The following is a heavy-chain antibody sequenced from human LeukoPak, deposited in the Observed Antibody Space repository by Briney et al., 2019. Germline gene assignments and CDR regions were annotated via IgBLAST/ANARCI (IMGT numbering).Heavy chain of an antibody. Sequence: SETLSLTCTVSGGSISSSSYHWGWIRQPPGKGLEWIGSIYYSGSTYYNPSLKSRVTISVDKSKNQFSLRLSSVTAADTAVYYCARASVVCWFDPWGQGTLVTVSS. CDR3: ARASVVCWFDP. V-gene: IGHV4-39*07. CDR2: IYYSGST. D-gene: IGHD3-16*01. J-gene: IGHJ5*02. CDR1: GGSISSSSYH.